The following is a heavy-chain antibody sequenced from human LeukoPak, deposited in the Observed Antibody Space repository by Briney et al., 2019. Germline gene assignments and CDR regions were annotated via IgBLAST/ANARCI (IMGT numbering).Heavy chain of an antibody. CDR1: GFTFSNYW. D-gene: IGHD3-22*01. CDR2: IDNAGSIT. J-gene: IGHJ4*02. V-gene: IGHV3-74*03. Sequence: PGGSLRLSCAASGFTFSNYWIHWVRQAPGKGLVWVSPIDNAGSITTYADSVKGRFTISRDNAENTLYLQMNSLRVEDTAVYYCVRSAFHAGSGNYYDYWGQGTLVTVSS. CDR3: VRSAFHAGSGNYYDY.